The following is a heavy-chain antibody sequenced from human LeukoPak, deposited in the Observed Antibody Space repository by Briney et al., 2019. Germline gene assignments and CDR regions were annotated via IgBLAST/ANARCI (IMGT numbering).Heavy chain of an antibody. V-gene: IGHV3-74*01. Sequence: PGGSLRLSRAASGFGFSAYWMHWVRQAPGKGLVWVSRINADGSRTTYADSVKGRFTISRDNAKNTLYLQMNSLRAEDTAVYYCVRESGVAAAVNNWFDPWGQGTLVTVSS. CDR2: INADGSRT. D-gene: IGHD6-25*01. CDR3: VRESGVAAAVNNWFDP. J-gene: IGHJ5*02. CDR1: GFGFSAYW.